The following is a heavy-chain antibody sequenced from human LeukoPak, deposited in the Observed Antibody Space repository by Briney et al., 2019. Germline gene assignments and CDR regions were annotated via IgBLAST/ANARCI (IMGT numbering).Heavy chain of an antibody. J-gene: IGHJ3*02. Sequence: GGSLRLSCAASGFTFSSFALSWVRQAPGKGLEWVSGVSYTRVATYYADSVKGRFTISRDDPQNILYLQMNGLRAEDTAVYFCAKAFREFGTSSSYSSFGTWGQGTMVTVSS. CDR1: GFTFSSFA. CDR2: VSYTRVAT. CDR3: AKAFREFGTSSSYSSFGT. D-gene: IGHD5-18*01. V-gene: IGHV3-23*01.